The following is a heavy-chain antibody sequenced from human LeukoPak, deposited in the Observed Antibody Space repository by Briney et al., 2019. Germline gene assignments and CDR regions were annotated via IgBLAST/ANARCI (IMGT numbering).Heavy chain of an antibody. CDR3: ARGGVQQWLQDY. V-gene: IGHV3-21*01. CDR2: ISSGGIYI. Sequence: PGGSLRLSCAASGFTFSSYSMNWVRQAPGKGLEWVSSISSGGIYIYYADSVKGRFTISRDNAKNSLFLHMNSLRAEDSAVYFCARGGVQQWLQDYWGQGTLVTVSS. CDR1: GFTFSSYS. D-gene: IGHD5-18*01. J-gene: IGHJ4*02.